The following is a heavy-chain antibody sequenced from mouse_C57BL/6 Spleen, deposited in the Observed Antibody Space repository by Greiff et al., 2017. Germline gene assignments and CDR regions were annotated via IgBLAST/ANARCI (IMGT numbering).Heavy chain of an antibody. V-gene: IGHV1-69*01. CDR2: IDPSDSYT. J-gene: IGHJ3*01. Sequence: QVQLQQPGAELVMPGASVKLSCKASGYTFTSYWMHWVKQRPGQGLEWIGEIDPSDSYTNYNQKFKGKSTLTVDKSSSTAYMQLSSLTSEDSAVYYCARRTHYSWFAYWGQGTLVTVSA. D-gene: IGHD1-1*01. CDR3: ARRTHYSWFAY. CDR1: GYTFTSYW.